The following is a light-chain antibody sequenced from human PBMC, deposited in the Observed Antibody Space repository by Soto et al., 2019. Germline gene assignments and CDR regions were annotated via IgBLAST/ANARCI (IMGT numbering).Light chain of an antibody. V-gene: IGKV1-5*01. Sequence: DIQMTQSPSTLSASVGDRVTITCRASQSISSWLAWYQQKPGKAPKLLIYDASSLESGVPSRVRGRGSGTEFTLTISSLQPDDLGSYYCQQYNIYSWTFGQGTKVEVK. CDR3: QQYNIYSWT. CDR1: QSISSW. J-gene: IGKJ1*01. CDR2: DAS.